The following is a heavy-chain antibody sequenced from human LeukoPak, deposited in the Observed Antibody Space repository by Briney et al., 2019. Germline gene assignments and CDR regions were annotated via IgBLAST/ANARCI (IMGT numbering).Heavy chain of an antibody. CDR3: AKDDSSAYRYDAFDI. Sequence: TGGSLRLSCAASGFTFSSYAMSWVRQAPGKGLEWVSAISGSGGSTYYADSVKGRFTISRDNPKNTLYLQMNSLRAEDTAVYYCAKDDSSAYRYDAFDIWGQGTMVTVSS. J-gene: IGHJ3*02. V-gene: IGHV3-23*01. CDR2: ISGSGGST. D-gene: IGHD3-22*01. CDR1: GFTFSSYA.